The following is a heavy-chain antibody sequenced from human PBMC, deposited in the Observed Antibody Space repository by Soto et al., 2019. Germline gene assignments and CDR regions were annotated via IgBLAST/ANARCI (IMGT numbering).Heavy chain of an antibody. J-gene: IGHJ6*02. D-gene: IGHD6-19*01. CDR2: IIPIFGTA. CDR1: RVAFSKFI. CDR3: AKVRYSSPMGYYYGMDV. Sequence: SVKVSCKASRVAFSKFIVTWVRQAPGLGLEWVGGIIPIFGTANYAQKFQGRVTITADESTSTSYMEVNNLRSEDTAVYYCAKVRYSSPMGYYYGMDVWGQGTTVTVS. V-gene: IGHV1-69*13.